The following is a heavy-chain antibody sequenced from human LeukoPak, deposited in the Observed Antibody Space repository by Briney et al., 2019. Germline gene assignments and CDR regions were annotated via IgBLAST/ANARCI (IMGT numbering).Heavy chain of an antibody. J-gene: IGHJ4*02. CDR2: IRYDGSNK. D-gene: IGHD6-13*01. Sequence: GGSLRLSCAASGFTFSSYGMHWVRQAPGKGLEWVAFIRYDGSNKYYADSVKGRFTISRDNSKNTLYLQMNSLRPEDTAVYYCAKEPGYSRSRTLDSWGQGTLVTVSS. CDR3: AKEPGYSRSRTLDS. V-gene: IGHV3-30*02. CDR1: GFTFSSYG.